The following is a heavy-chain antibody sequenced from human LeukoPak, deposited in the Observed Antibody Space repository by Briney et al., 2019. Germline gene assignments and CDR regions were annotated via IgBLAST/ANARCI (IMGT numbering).Heavy chain of an antibody. V-gene: IGHV3-23*01. J-gene: IGHJ5*02. CDR1: GFTFSSYA. CDR3: AREAYYYGSGSYIYWFDP. D-gene: IGHD3-10*01. CDR2: ISGSGGST. Sequence: GGSLRLSCAASGFTFSSYAMSWVRQAPGKGLEWVSGISGSGGSTYYADSVKGRFTISRDNSKNTLYLQMNSLRAEDTALYYCAREAYYYGSGSYIYWFDPWGQGTLVTVSS.